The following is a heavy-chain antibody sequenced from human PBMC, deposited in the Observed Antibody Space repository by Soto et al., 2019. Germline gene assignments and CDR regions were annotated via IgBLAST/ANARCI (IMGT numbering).Heavy chain of an antibody. CDR2: IDYSGTA. CDR1: YGSISVSNVF. J-gene: IGHJ4*02. CDR3: ARTTGRHLDF. V-gene: IGHV4-39*01. Sequence: QLQLQESGPGLVKPWETLSLTCTVSYGSISVSNVFWGWVRQPPGKGLEWIGNIDYSGTAYFKPSLGTRVTSPVDTSKNQFSLTLYSVTAADTAVYYCARTTGRHLDFWGQGILVTVSS. D-gene: IGHD4-4*01.